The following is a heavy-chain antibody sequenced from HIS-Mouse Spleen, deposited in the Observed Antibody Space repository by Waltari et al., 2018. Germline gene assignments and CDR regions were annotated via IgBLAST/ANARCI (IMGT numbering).Heavy chain of an antibody. J-gene: IGHJ4*02. CDR2: MNPNSGNT. CDR1: GYTSTSND. D-gene: IGHD4-4*01. Sequence: QVQLVQSGAEVKRPGASVKVSCKASGYTSTSNDINWVRQATGQGLEWMGWMNPNSGNTGYAQKFQGTVNMNRNTSISTAYMELSSLRSEDTAVYYGARGHDYSNYFDYWGQGTLVTVSS. CDR3: ARGHDYSNYFDY. V-gene: IGHV1-8*01.